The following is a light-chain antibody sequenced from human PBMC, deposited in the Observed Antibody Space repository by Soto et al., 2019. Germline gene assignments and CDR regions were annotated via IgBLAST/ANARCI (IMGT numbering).Light chain of an antibody. CDR3: QHRIKWPPIFT. V-gene: IGKV3-11*01. Sequence: EIVLTQSPATLSLSPGERATLSCRASQSVSSYLAWYQQKPGQAPRLLIYETSNRATGIPARFSGSASGTDFTLTISSLVPEDFAVYYCQHRIKWPPIFTFGPGTKLDIK. CDR2: ETS. CDR1: QSVSSY. J-gene: IGKJ3*01.